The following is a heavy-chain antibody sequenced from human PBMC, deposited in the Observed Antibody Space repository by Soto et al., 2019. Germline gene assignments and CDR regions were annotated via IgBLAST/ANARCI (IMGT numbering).Heavy chain of an antibody. D-gene: IGHD3-9*01. J-gene: IGHJ4*02. CDR1: GFTFSGSA. CDR3: TTSLDWLLQKPFDY. CDR2: IRSKANSYAT. Sequence: GGSLRLSCAASGFTFSGSAMHWVRQASGKGLEWVGRIRSKANSYATAYAASVKGRFTISRDDSKNTAYLQMNSLKTEDTAVYYCTTSLDWLLQKPFDYWRQGTLVTVSS. V-gene: IGHV3-73*01.